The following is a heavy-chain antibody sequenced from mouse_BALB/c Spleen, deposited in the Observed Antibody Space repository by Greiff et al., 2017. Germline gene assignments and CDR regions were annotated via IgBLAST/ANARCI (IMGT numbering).Heavy chain of an antibody. J-gene: IGHJ3*01. V-gene: IGHV3-2*02. Sequence: EVQLQESGPGLVKPSQSLSLTCTVTGYSITSDYAWNWIRQFPGNKLEWMGYISYSGSTSYNPSLKSRISITRDTSKNQFFLQLNSVTTEDTATYYCARCDYGSSPWFAYWGQGTLVTVSA. D-gene: IGHD1-1*01. CDR1: GYSITSDYA. CDR2: ISYSGST. CDR3: ARCDYGSSPWFAY.